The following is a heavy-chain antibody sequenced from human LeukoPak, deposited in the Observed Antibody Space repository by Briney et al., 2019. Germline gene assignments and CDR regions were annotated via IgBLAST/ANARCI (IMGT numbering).Heavy chain of an antibody. CDR2: IIPIFGTA. Sequence: GSSVKVPCKASGGTFSSYAISWVRQAPGQGLEWMGGIIPIFGTANYAQKFQGRVTITTDESTSTAYMELSSLRSEDTAVYYCARGRVPGTMIVVVRNYYMDVWGKGTTVTVSS. D-gene: IGHD3-22*01. CDR3: ARGRVPGTMIVVVRNYYMDV. CDR1: GGTFSSYA. J-gene: IGHJ6*03. V-gene: IGHV1-69*05.